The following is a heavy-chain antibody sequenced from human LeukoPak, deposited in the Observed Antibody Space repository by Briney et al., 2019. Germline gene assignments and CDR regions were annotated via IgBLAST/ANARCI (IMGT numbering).Heavy chain of an antibody. V-gene: IGHV3-64*01. Sequence: GGSLRLSCAASGFTFSSFAMHWVRQAPGKGLEYVSAITPNGGSTYYANSVKGRFTISRDDSKNTLYLQMGSLKVEDMAVYYCARALGAAAGLFFDFWGQGALSPSP. CDR1: GFTFSSFA. D-gene: IGHD6-13*01. CDR3: ARALGAAAGLFFDF. CDR2: ITPNGGST. J-gene: IGHJ4*02.